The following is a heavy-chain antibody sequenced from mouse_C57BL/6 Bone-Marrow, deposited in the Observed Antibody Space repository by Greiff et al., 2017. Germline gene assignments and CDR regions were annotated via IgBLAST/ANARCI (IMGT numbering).Heavy chain of an antibody. V-gene: IGHV1-50*01. J-gene: IGHJ2*01. CDR2: IYPSDSYT. CDR1: GSPFPLSW. CDR3: ATTLDY. Sequence: QVQLQQPGAELVKPGASVNLSCNPSGSPFPLSWTPFFPPLPCPFLDFILDIYPSDSYTNYNQKFKGKATLTVDTSSSTAYMQLSSLTSEDSAVYYCATTLDYWGQGTTLTVSS. D-gene: IGHD1-1*01.